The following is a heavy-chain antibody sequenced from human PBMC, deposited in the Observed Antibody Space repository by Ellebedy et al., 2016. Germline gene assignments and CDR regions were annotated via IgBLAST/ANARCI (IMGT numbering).Heavy chain of an antibody. V-gene: IGHV3-23*01. J-gene: IGHJ4*02. CDR3: ANVGGSGTYYNGY. Sequence: GESLKISCEVSGFTFSNYVVAWVRQAPETGLEWVSAVVGSGERTFYADSVKGRFTISRDNSKNRLYLQMSSLKVEDTATYYCANVGGSGTYYNGYWGQGTLVTVSS. CDR1: GFTFSNYV. CDR2: VVGSGERT. D-gene: IGHD3-10*01.